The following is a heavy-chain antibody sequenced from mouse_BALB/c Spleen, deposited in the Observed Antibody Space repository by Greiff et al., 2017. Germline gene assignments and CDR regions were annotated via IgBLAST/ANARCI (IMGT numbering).Heavy chain of an antibody. CDR1: GFTFNTYA. V-gene: IGHV10-1*02. CDR3: VRHGYFDY. Sequence: EVMLVESGGGLVQPKGSLKLSCAASGFTFNTYAMNWVRQAPGKGLEWVARIRSKSNNYATYYADSVKDRLTISRDDSQSMLYLQMNNLKTEDTAMYYCVRHGYFDYWGQGTTLTVSS. J-gene: IGHJ2*01. CDR2: IRSKSNNYAT.